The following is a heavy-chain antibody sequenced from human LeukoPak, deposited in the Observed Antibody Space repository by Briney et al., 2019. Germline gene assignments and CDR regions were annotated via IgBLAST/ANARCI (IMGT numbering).Heavy chain of an antibody. Sequence: PGGSLRLSCAASGFTFSSYGMHWVRQAPGKGLEWVAVIWYDGSNKYYADSVKGRFTISRDNSKNTLYLQMNSLRAEDTAVYYCEGEEDLPPPYYYYGMDVWGQGTTVTVSS. CDR2: IWYDGSNK. J-gene: IGHJ6*02. CDR1: GFTFSSYG. CDR3: EGEEDLPPPYYYYGMDV. V-gene: IGHV3-33*08.